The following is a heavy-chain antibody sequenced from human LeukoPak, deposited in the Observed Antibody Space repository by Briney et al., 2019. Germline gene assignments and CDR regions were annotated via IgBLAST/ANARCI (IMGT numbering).Heavy chain of an antibody. D-gene: IGHD4-17*01. CDR1: GYTFTSYT. CDR2: ISAGNGNT. J-gene: IGHJ4*02. CDR3: ARISWNSGDFD. Sequence: ASVKVSCKASGYTFTSYTIHWVRQAPGQRPEWMGWISAGNGNTIYSQKFQGRVTITRDTSASTAYMELSSLRSEDTAVYYCARISWNSGDFDWGQGTLVTVSS. V-gene: IGHV1-3*01.